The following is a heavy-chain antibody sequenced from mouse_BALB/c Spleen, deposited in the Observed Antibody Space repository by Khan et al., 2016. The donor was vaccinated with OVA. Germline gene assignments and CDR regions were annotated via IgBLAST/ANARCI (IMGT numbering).Heavy chain of an antibody. J-gene: IGHJ3*01. V-gene: IGHV1-80*01. CDR1: GYAFSNYW. D-gene: IGHD2-14*01. CDR3: AGSWYDYFAS. CDR2: LYPGDGDT. Sequence: VELVESGVELVRPGSSVKISCKASGYAFSNYWMNWVKQRPGQGLEWIGQLYPGDGDTSFNGKFRGNATLTADNSSSTAYMQLSSLASEDYAVYCCAGSWYDYFASWGQGTLVTGSA.